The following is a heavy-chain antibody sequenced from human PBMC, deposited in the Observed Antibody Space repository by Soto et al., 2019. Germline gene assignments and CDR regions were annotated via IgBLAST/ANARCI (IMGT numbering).Heavy chain of an antibody. CDR2: IYGGGIS. D-gene: IGHD6-13*01. CDR1: GLTVSSNY. CDR3: ARAGRIATTGTFDY. J-gene: IGHJ4*01. V-gene: IGHV3-53*01. Sequence: GGSLRLSCAASGLTVSSNYMTWVRQAPGKGLEWVSLIYGGGISYYADSVKGRFTISRDSSKNTLYLQMNSLRAEDTAVYYCARAGRIATTGTFDYWGQGTLVTVSS.